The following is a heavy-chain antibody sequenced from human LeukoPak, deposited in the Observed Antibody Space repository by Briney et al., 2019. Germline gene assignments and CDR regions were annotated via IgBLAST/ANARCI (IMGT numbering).Heavy chain of an antibody. CDR1: GGTFSTYA. J-gene: IGHJ5*02. V-gene: IGHV1-69*05. D-gene: IGHD6-19*01. CDR3: VVKTTPVAGTRGGFRLDPLSSWFDP. Sequence: SVKVSCKASGGTFSTYAVSWVRRAPGQGLEWMGGIIPMFGTANYAQKFQGRVTITTDESTGTAYMELSSLRSEDTAVYYCVVKTTPVAGTRGGFRLDPLSSWFDPWGQGTLVTVSS. CDR2: IIPMFGTA.